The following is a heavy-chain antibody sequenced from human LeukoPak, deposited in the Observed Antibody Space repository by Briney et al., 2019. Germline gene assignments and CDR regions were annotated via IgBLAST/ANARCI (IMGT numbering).Heavy chain of an antibody. D-gene: IGHD4-17*01. Sequence: SETLSLTCTGSGYSIGNGYFWGWIRQPPGKGLEWIGRISSSGNTNYNPSLKSRVTISVDTSKNQISLKLSSVTAADTAMYYCARAPPDYGDPYYFDLWGQGTLVTVS. CDR1: GYSIGNGYF. CDR3: ARAPPDYGDPYYFDL. CDR2: ISSSGNT. J-gene: IGHJ4*02. V-gene: IGHV4-38-2*02.